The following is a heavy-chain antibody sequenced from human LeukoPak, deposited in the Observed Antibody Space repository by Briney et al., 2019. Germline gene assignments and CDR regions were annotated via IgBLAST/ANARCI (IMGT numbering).Heavy chain of an antibody. V-gene: IGHV4-34*01. CDR3: ARGPGYCSGGSCYRIINYYGMDV. D-gene: IGHD2-15*01. J-gene: IGHJ6*04. CDR2: INHSGST. CDR1: GGSFSGYY. Sequence: SETLSLTCAVYGGSFSGYYWSWIRQPPGKGLEWIGEINHSGSTNYNPSLKRRVTISVDTSKNQFSLKLSSVTAADTAVYYCARGPGYCSGGSCYRIINYYGMDVWGKGTTVTVSS.